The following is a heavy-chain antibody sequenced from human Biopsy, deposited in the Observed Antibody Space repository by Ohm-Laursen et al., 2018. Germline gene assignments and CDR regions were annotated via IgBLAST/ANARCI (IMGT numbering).Heavy chain of an antibody. CDR2: ISYTGYT. D-gene: IGHD4-23*01. CDR3: ARGSNEYGGLYFQH. Sequence: TLSFTCTVSGGTFTGHYWSWIRQPTGQGLEWIGHISYTGYTSYNPPLKSRVTISLDTSRKHFSLRLTSLAAADTAVYYWARGSNEYGGLYFQHWGPGTLVTVSS. J-gene: IGHJ1*01. V-gene: IGHV4-59*11. CDR1: GGTFTGHY.